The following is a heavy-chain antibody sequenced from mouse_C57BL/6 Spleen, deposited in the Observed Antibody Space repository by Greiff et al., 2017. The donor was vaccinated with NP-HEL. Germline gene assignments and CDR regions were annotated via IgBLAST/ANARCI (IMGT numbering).Heavy chain of an antibody. J-gene: IGHJ3*01. V-gene: IGHV14-4*01. D-gene: IGHD2-1*01. CDR1: GFNIKDDY. CDR2: IDPENGDT. CDR3: TTYGNYVD. Sequence: EVQLQQSGAELVRPGASVKLSCTASGFNIKDDYMHWVKQRPEQGLEWIGWIDPENGDTEYASKFQGKATITADTSSNTAYLQLSSLTSEDTAVYYCTTYGNYVDWGQGTLVTVSA.